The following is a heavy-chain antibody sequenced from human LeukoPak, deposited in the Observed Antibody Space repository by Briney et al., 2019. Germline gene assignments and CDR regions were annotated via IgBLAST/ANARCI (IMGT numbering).Heavy chain of an antibody. V-gene: IGHV3-48*02. D-gene: IGHD3-10*01. CDR2: ISSSSSTI. CDR1: GFTLKSFA. Sequence: GGLQRLSCAPSGFTLKSFAMSWVRQAPGKGLEWVSYISSSSSTIYYADSVKGRFTMSGDNLKNSLYLKIHRLRDEDTAVYYCARSLEAMTMGRGVPHYFDYWAQKTLVTVSS. CDR3: ARSLEAMTMGRGVPHYFDY. J-gene: IGHJ4*02.